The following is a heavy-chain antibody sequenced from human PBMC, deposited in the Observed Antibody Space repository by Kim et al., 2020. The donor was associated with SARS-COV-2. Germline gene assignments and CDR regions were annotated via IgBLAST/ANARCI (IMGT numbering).Heavy chain of an antibody. CDR1: GFIFNNYA. D-gene: IGHD6-19*01. J-gene: IGHJ6*02. Sequence: GGSLRLSCSTSGFIFNNYAMTWVRQAPGEGLEWVSGIRDSGLSTFYADSVRGRFILSIVNSKNTVYLQMDGLSAEDTAVYYCAKGRSSDLLYGMDVWGQGTTVTVSS. CDR2: IRDSGLST. CDR3: AKGRSSDLLYGMDV. V-gene: IGHV3-23*01.